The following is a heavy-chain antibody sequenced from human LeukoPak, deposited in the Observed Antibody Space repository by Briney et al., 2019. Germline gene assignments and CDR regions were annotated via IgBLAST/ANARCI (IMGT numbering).Heavy chain of an antibody. D-gene: IGHD4-17*01. CDR1: GFTFSSYG. V-gene: IGHV3-30*18. CDR3: AKDRVNYGEGNFDY. Sequence: GGSLRLSCAASGFTFSSYGMHWVRQAPGKGLEGVAVISYDGSNKYCADSVKGRFTISRDNSKNTLYLQMNSLRAEDTAVYYCAKDRVNYGEGNFDYWGQGTLVTVSS. J-gene: IGHJ4*02. CDR2: ISYDGSNK.